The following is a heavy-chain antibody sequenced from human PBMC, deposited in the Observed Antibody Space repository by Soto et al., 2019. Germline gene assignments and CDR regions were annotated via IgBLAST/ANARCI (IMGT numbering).Heavy chain of an antibody. CDR3: ARGAIRDSSSWSYYYYGMDV. Sequence: QVQLVQSGAEVKKPGASVKVSCKASGYTFTSYDINWVRQATGQGLEWMGCMNPNSGNTGYAQKFQGRVTMTRNTSISTAYMELSSLRSEDTAVYYCARGAIRDSSSWSYYYYGMDVWGQGTKVTVSS. J-gene: IGHJ6*02. CDR2: MNPNSGNT. CDR1: GYTFTSYD. D-gene: IGHD6-13*01. V-gene: IGHV1-8*01.